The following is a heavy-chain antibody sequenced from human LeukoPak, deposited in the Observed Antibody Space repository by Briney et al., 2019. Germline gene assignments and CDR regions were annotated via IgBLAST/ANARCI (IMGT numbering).Heavy chain of an antibody. D-gene: IGHD3-10*01. CDR2: ISHSGST. V-gene: IGHV4-34*01. J-gene: IGHJ4*02. CDR3: AREGPFFYYGSGSYSYYFDY. Sequence: SETLSLTCAVYGGSFSGYYWSWIRQPPGKGLEWIGEISHSGSTNYNPSLKSRVTISVDTSKNQFSLKLSSVTAADTAVYYCAREGPFFYYGSGSYSYYFDYWGQGTLVTVSS. CDR1: GGSFSGYY.